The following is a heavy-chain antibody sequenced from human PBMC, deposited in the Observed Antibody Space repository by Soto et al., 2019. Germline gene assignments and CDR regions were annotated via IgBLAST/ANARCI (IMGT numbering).Heavy chain of an antibody. CDR1: GFTFSSFW. D-gene: IGHD3-10*01. CDR3: AKRGVDTFGLSY. CDR2: INTDGSST. Sequence: EVQLVESGGGLVQPGGSVRLSCAVSGFTFSSFWMHWVRQAPGEGLVWVARINTDGSSTSYADSVKGRFTISRDNAKNTLYLQMNSLRVEATAMYYCAKRGVDTFGLSYWGQGTLVTVSS. V-gene: IGHV3-74*01. J-gene: IGHJ4*02.